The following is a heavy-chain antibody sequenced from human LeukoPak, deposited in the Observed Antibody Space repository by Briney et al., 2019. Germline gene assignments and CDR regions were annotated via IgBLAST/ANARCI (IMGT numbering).Heavy chain of an antibody. J-gene: IGHJ4*02. CDR3: AKSSMRQLLGGYFDY. Sequence: PGGSLRLSCAASGFTFSSYGMHWVRQAPGKGLEWVAFIRYDGSNKYYADSVKGRFNISRDNSKNTLYLQMNSLRAEDTAVYYCAKSSMRQLLGGYFDYWGQGTLVTVSS. CDR1: GFTFSSYG. CDR2: IRYDGSNK. D-gene: IGHD2-2*01. V-gene: IGHV3-30*02.